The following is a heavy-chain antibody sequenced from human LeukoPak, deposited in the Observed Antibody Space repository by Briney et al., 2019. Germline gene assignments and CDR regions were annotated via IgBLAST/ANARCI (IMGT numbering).Heavy chain of an antibody. CDR1: GYSFTSYW. CDR3: ARRNYDILTGYYNDYFDY. CDR2: IYPSDSDA. V-gene: IGHV5-51*01. D-gene: IGHD3-9*01. J-gene: IGHJ4*02. Sequence: GESLKISCKGSGYSFTSYWISWVRQMPGKGLEWVGIIYPSDSDARYSPSFQGQVTISADKSINTAYLQWSSLKASDTAMYYCARRNYDILTGYYNDYFDYWGQGTLVTVSS.